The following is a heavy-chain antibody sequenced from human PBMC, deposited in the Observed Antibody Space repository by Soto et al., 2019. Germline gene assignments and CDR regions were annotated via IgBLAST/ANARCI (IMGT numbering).Heavy chain of an antibody. J-gene: IGHJ4*02. D-gene: IGHD2-2*02. CDR1: GFTFSNYS. CDR3: ARDFVVVPAAIQGDWGLSY. CDR2: ISSSSNYR. V-gene: IGHV3-21*01. Sequence: GGSLRLSCAASGFTFSNYSMIWVRQAPGKGLEWVSSISSSSNYRHYADSVKGRFTISRDNAKNSLYLQMNSLRAEDTAVYYCARDFVVVPAAIQGDWGLSYWGQGTLVTVSS.